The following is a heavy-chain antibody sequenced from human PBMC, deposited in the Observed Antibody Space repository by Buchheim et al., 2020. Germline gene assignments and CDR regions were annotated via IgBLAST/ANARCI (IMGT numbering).Heavy chain of an antibody. J-gene: IGHJ6*03. CDR1: GGSISSGGYS. Sequence: QLQLQESGSGLVKPSQTLSLTCAVSGGSISSGGYSWSWIRQPPGKGLEWIGYIYHSGSTYYNPSLKSRVTISVDTSKNQFSLKLSSVTAADTAVYYCARARGAGFYYYYYMDVWGKGTT. CDR3: ARARGAGFYYYYYMDV. CDR2: IYHSGST. V-gene: IGHV4-30-2*01. D-gene: IGHD3-10*01.